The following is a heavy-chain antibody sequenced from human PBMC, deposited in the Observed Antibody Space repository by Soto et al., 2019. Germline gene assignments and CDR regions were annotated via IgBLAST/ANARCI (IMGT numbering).Heavy chain of an antibody. D-gene: IGHD4-17*01. CDR1: GYTFTSHD. CDR2: MNPNSGNT. CDR3: ACWDYGDYARFDY. Sequence: QVQLVQSGAEVKKSGASVKVSCKASGYTFTSHDINWVRQATVQGLEWMGWMNPNSGNTGYAQKFQGRVTMTRNTAISTDYMELMSLRSEDTAVYSCACWDYGDYARFDYWGQGTLVTVSS. V-gene: IGHV1-8*01. J-gene: IGHJ4*02.